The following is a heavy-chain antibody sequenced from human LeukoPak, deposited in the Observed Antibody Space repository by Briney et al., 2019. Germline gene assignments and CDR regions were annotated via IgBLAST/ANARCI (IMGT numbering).Heavy chain of an antibody. CDR2: INHSGST. CDR1: GGSFSGYY. Sequence: SETLSLTCAVYGGSFSGYYWSWIRQPPGKGLEWIGEINHSGSTNYNPSLKSRATISVDTSKNQFSLKLRSVTAADTAVYYCARHGDIRYFDWLKDGFDYWGQGTLVTVSS. V-gene: IGHV4-34*01. D-gene: IGHD3-9*01. CDR3: ARHGDIRYFDWLKDGFDY. J-gene: IGHJ4*02.